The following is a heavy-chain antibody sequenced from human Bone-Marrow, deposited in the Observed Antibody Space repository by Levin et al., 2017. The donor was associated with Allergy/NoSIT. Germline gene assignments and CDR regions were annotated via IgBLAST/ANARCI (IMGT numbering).Heavy chain of an antibody. CDR3: ANGRPYYYESSSYPMN. V-gene: IGHV3-7*01. Sequence: GGSLRLSCAASRFMFSDYWMNWVRQAPGKGLEWVANIKHDGSDKYYVDSVKGRFTISRDNAKNSLFLQMSSLRVEDTAVYFCANGRPYYYESSSYPMNWGQGTLVTVSS. CDR1: RFMFSDYW. CDR2: IKHDGSDK. J-gene: IGHJ4*02. D-gene: IGHD3-22*01.